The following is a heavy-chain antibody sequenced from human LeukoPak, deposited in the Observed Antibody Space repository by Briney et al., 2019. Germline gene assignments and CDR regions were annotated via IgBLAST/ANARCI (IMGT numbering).Heavy chain of an antibody. D-gene: IGHD3-16*01. CDR2: IYYSGST. CDR1: GGSISDYY. Sequence: SETLSLTCTVSGGSISDYYWSWIRQPPGRGLEWIGYIYYSGSTNYNPSLKSRVTISVDTSKNQFSLKLSSVTAADTAVYYCARDQGGFDYWGQGTLVTVSS. V-gene: IGHV4-59*01. CDR3: ARDQGGFDY. J-gene: IGHJ4*02.